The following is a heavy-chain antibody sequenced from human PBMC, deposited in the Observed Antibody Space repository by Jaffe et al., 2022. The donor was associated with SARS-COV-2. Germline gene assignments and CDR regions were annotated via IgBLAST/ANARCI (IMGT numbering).Heavy chain of an antibody. D-gene: IGHD3-10*01. V-gene: IGHV3-23*01. CDR2: ISGGGGHT. J-gene: IGHJ4*02. Sequence: EVQVLESGGGLVQPGGSLRLSCEASGFTFDDFAMGWVRQAPGKGLEWVSAISGGGGHTYYADSVRGRFTISRDNSKSTLSMQMNSLRAEDTAVYYCAKGGVWYDFDNWGQGTLVTVSS. CDR1: GFTFDDFA. CDR3: AKGGVWYDFDN.